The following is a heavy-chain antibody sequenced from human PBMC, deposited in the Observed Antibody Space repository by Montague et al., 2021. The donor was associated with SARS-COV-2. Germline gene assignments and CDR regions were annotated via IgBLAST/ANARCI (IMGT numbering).Heavy chain of an antibody. CDR1: GGSISSGGYY. Sequence: TLSLTCTVSGGSISSGGYYWSWIRQHPGKGLEWIGYIYYSGSTYYNPSLKSRVTISVYTSKNQFSLKLSSVTAADTAVYYCARAHITMIVVVDAFDIWGQGTMVTVSS. D-gene: IGHD3-22*01. V-gene: IGHV4-31*03. CDR2: IYYSGST. J-gene: IGHJ3*02. CDR3: ARAHITMIVVVDAFDI.